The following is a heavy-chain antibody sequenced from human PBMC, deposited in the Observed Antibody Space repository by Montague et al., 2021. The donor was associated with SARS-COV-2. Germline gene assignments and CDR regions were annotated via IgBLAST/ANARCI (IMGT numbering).Heavy chain of an antibody. CDR1: GGSISSYY. J-gene: IGHJ3*02. CDR2: IYYSGST. Sequence: SETLSLSCTVSGGSISSYYWSWIRQPPGKGLEWIGYIYYSGSTNYNPSLKSRVTISVDTSKNQFSLKLSSVTAADTAVYYCARGSGWMGNAFDIWGQGAMVTVSS. V-gene: IGHV4-59*01. D-gene: IGHD6-19*01. CDR3: ARGSGWMGNAFDI.